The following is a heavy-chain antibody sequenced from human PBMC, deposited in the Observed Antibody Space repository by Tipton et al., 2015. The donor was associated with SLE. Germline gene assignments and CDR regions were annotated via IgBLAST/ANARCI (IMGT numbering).Heavy chain of an antibody. CDR2: IYYSGST. Sequence: TLSLTCAVSGGSISSSNWWSWVRQPPGKGLEWIGSIYYSGSTYYNPSLKSRVTISVDTSKNQFSLKLSSVTAADTAVYYCARGGEAARRAFDYWGQGTLVTVSS. V-gene: IGHV4-4*02. CDR3: ARGGEAARRAFDY. CDR1: GGSISSSNW. D-gene: IGHD6-6*01. J-gene: IGHJ4*02.